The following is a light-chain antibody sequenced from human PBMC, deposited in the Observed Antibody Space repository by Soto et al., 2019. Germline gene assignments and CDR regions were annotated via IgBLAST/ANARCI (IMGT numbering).Light chain of an antibody. Sequence: QSALTQPRSVSGSPGQSVTISCTGTSSDVGGYNYVSWYQQHPSKAPKLMIYDVSKRPSGVPDRFSGSKSGNTASLTISGLQAGDEADYYCCSYAGTYTGVFGGGTKLTVL. J-gene: IGLJ2*01. CDR3: CSYAGTYTGV. CDR2: DVS. CDR1: SSDVGGYNY. V-gene: IGLV2-11*01.